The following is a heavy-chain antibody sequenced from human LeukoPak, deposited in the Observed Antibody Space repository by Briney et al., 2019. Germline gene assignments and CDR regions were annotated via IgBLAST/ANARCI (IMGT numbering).Heavy chain of an antibody. D-gene: IGHD3-10*01. CDR2: IYHSGST. V-gene: IGHV4-38-2*02. CDR3: ARSKVRGVISKDWFDP. J-gene: IGHJ5*02. CDR1: GYSISSGYY. Sequence: SETLSLTCTVSGYSISSGYYWGWIRQPPGKGLECIGSIYHSGSTYYNPSLKSRVTISVDTSNNQFSLKLSSVTAADTAVYYCARSKVRGVISKDWFDPWGQGTLVTVSS.